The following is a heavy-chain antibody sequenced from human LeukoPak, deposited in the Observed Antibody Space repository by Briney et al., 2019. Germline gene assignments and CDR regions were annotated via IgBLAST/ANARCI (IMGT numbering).Heavy chain of an antibody. J-gene: IGHJ6*02. CDR2: IWYDGSIK. Sequence: AGGSLRLSCAASGFTFNTYAMHWVRRAPGKGLEWVAVIWYDGSIKYYPDSVKGRFTASRDNSKDTLYLEMNSLRAEDTATYYCARIGCIGNNCRQYYYYGMDVWGQGTTVTVSS. V-gene: IGHV3-33*08. CDR1: GFTFNTYA. CDR3: ARIGCIGNNCRQYYYYGMDV. D-gene: IGHD1-20*01.